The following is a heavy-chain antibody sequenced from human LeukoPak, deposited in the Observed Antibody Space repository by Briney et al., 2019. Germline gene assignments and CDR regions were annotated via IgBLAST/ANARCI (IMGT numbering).Heavy chain of an antibody. CDR2: INAGNGNT. CDR3: ARDPIGSRWPYYFDY. V-gene: IGHV1-3*01. D-gene: IGHD6-13*01. CDR1: GYTFTTYA. Sequence: GASVTVSCEASGYTFTTYAMHWVRQAPGQRLEWMGWINAGNGNTKYSQKFQARVTITRDTSASTAYMELSSLRSEDTAVYYCARDPIGSRWPYYFDYWGQGTLVTVSS. J-gene: IGHJ4*02.